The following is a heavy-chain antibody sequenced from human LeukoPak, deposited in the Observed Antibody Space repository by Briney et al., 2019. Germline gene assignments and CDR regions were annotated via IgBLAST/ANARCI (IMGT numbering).Heavy chain of an antibody. D-gene: IGHD3-16*02. Sequence: GGSLRLSCAAPGFPFNAYNIHWIRQAPGRGLEWVSFIRNDETEIHYADFARGRFTTSRDKSKNSVFLQMNSLRPDDTAVYYCAKDGGRYRFDYWGQGTMVTVSS. V-gene: IGHV3-30*02. CDR3: AKDGGRYRFDY. CDR1: GFPFNAYN. J-gene: IGHJ4*02. CDR2: IRNDETEI.